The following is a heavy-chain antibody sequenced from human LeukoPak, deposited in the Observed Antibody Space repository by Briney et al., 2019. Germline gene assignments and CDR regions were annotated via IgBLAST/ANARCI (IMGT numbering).Heavy chain of an antibody. D-gene: IGHD5-18*01. J-gene: IGHJ6*03. CDR1: GFTFDDYA. CDR3: AKAVVDTAMVAYYYYYYMDV. V-gene: IGHV3-43*02. Sequence: GGSLRLSCAASGFTFDDYAMHRVRQAPGKGLEWVSLISGDGGSTYYADSVKGRFTISRDNSKNSLYLQMNSLRTEDTALYYCAKAVVDTAMVAYYYYYYMDVWGKGTTVTVSS. CDR2: ISGDGGST.